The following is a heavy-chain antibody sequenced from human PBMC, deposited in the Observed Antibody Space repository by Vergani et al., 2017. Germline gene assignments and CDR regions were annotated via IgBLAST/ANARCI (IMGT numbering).Heavy chain of an antibody. CDR1: GFTVSSNY. CDR2: IYSGGST. Sequence: EVQLVETGGGLIQPGGSLRLSCAASGFTVSSNYMSWVRQAPGKGLEWVSVIYSGGSTYYADSVKGRFTISRDNSKNSLYLQMNSLRAEDTAVYYCARVRGIAVAGEANWFDPWGQGTLVTVSS. J-gene: IGHJ5*02. CDR3: ARVRGIAVAGEANWFDP. D-gene: IGHD6-19*01. V-gene: IGHV3-53*02.